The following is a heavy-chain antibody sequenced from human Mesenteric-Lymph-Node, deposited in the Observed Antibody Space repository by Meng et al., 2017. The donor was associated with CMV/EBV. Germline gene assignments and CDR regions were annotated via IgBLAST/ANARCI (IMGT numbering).Heavy chain of an antibody. CDR3: ATSYYYDSGSYVGYFDY. J-gene: IGHJ4*02. CDR2: IIPIFGTA. V-gene: IGHV1-69*05. Sequence: GTFSSYAISWVRQAPGQGLEWMGGIIPIFGTANYAQKFQGRVTITTDESTSTAYMELSSLRSEDTAVYYCATSYYYDSGSYVGYFDYWGQGTLVTVSS. CDR1: GTFSSYA. D-gene: IGHD3-10*01.